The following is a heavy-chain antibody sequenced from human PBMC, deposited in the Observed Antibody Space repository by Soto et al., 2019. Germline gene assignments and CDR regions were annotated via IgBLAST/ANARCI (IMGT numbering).Heavy chain of an antibody. D-gene: IGHD3-22*01. CDR1: GGSISSGDYY. Sequence: SETLSLICTVPGGSISSGDYYWSWFRQPPGKGVEWSGYIYYIGSDYYNGSLRSSVTMSLDTSKNQFSLKLNSVTAADTAVYYCARHVYDSSGHRYDYWGQRTQVTVSS. J-gene: IGHJ4*02. V-gene: IGHV4-30-4*01. CDR2: IYYIGSD. CDR3: ARHVYDSSGHRYDY.